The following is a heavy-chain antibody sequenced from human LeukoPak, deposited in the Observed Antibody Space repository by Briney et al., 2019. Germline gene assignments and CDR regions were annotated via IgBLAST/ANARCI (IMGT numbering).Heavy chain of an antibody. V-gene: IGHV4-4*07. D-gene: IGHD3-22*01. CDR1: SASIRSHF. J-gene: IGHJ4*02. CDR2: IDFTGSV. CDR3: ARVHDSSGYGMYYFDY. Sequence: SETLSLTCTVSSASIRSHFWSWIRQPAGKGLEWIGRIDFTGSVNYNPTLRSRLTMSVDTSKNQFSLKVTSVTAADTAVYYCARVHDSSGYGMYYFDYWGQGTLVTVSS.